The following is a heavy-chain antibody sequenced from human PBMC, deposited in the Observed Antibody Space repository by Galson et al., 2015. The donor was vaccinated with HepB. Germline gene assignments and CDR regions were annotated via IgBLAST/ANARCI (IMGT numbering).Heavy chain of an antibody. CDR1: GFTFSSYA. CDR2: ISYDGSNK. J-gene: IGHJ4*02. Sequence: SLRLSCAASGFTFSSYAMHWVRQAPGKGLEWVAVISYDGSNKYYADSVKGRFTISRDNSKNTLYLQMNSLRAEDTAVYYCARRRDGDFDYWGQGTLVTVSS. CDR3: ARRRDGDFDY. V-gene: IGHV3-30-3*01. D-gene: IGHD4-17*01.